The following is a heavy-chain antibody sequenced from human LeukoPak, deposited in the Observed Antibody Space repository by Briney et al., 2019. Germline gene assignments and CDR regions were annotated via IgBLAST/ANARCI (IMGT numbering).Heavy chain of an antibody. J-gene: IGHJ3*02. V-gene: IGHV4-59*01. Sequence: SSETLSLTCTVSGGSISSYYWSWIRQPPGKGLEWIGYIYYSGSTNYNPSLKSRVTISVDTSKNQFSLKLSSVTAADTAVYYCARGYDFWSGYLDAFDIWGQGTMVTVSS. CDR3: ARGYDFWSGYLDAFDI. CDR1: GGSISSYY. CDR2: IYYSGST. D-gene: IGHD3-3*01.